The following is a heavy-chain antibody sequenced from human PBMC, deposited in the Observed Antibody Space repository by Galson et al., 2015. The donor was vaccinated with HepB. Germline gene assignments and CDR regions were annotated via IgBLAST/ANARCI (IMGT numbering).Heavy chain of an antibody. CDR3: AKGYGLFDS. Sequence: SLRLSCAGSGFSFSKYAISWVRQAPGKGLEWISGISGNGDSTFYAVSVKGRFTVSRDNSKNMLYLQMDSLTAEDTGLYFCAKGYGLFDSWAQGILVTVSS. CDR1: GFSFSKYA. J-gene: IGHJ5*01. CDR2: ISGNGDST. D-gene: IGHD3-16*01. V-gene: IGHV3-23*01.